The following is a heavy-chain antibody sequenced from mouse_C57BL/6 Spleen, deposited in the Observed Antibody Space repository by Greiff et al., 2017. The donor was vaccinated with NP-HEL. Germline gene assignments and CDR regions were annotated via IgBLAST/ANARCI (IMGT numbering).Heavy chain of an antibody. D-gene: IGHD2-2*01. CDR3: ARGLRGDYYAMDY. J-gene: IGHJ4*01. Sequence: VQLKESVAELVRPGASVKLSCTASGFNIKNTYMHWVKQRPEQGLEWIGRIDPANGNTKYAPKFQGKATITADTSSNTAYLQLSSLTSEDTAIYYCARGLRGDYYAMDYWGQGTSVTVSS. V-gene: IGHV14-3*01. CDR1: GFNIKNTY. CDR2: IDPANGNT.